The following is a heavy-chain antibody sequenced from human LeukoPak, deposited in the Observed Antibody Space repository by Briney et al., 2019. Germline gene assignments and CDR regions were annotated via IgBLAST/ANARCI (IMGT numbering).Heavy chain of an antibody. D-gene: IGHD6-6*01. CDR3: AKRVPYSSSSVYFAD. CDR2: VSDSGSDT. CDR1: GFTFSNHG. Sequence: GGSLRLSCAASGFTFSNHGMSWVRQASGKGLEWVSAVSDSGSDTYYADSVKGRFTVSRYNSKNTLYLQMNSLRAEDTAVYYCAKRVPYSSSSVYFADWGQIPLVTVSS. J-gene: IGHJ4*02. V-gene: IGHV3-23*01.